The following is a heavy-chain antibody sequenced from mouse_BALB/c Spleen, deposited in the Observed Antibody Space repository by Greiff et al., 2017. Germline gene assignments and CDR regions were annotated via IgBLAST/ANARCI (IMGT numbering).Heavy chain of an antibody. D-gene: IGHD1-1*01. CDR2: ISTYYGDA. V-gene: IGHV1S137*01. CDR3: ARRYYGSSYAMDY. Sequence: VQLQQSGAELVRPGVSVKISCKGSGYTFTDYAMHWVKQSHAKSLEWIGVISTYYGDASYNQKFKGKATMTVDKSSSTAYMQLSSLTSEDSAVYYCARRYYGSSYAMDYWGQGTSVTVSS. J-gene: IGHJ4*01. CDR1: GYTFTDYA.